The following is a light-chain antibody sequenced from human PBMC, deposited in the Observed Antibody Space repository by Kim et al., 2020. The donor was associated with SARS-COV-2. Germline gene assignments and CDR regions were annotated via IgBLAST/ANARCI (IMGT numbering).Light chain of an antibody. J-gene: IGKJ4*01. CDR3: QQDGSSPLA. CDR1: PSVSSSY. V-gene: IGKV3-20*01. CDR2: GAS. Sequence: ELVLTQSPGTLSLSPGERATLSCRASPSVSSSYLAWYQQKPGQAPRLLIYGASSRATGIPDRFSGSGSGTDFTLTISRLEPEDFAVYYWQQDGSSPLAFGGGTKVEIK.